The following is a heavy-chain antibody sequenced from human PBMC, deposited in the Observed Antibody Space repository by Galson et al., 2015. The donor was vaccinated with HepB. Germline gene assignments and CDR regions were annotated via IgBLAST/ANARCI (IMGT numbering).Heavy chain of an antibody. V-gene: IGHV3-23*01. Sequence: SLRLSCAASGFTFSSYAMSWVRQAPGKGLEWVSAISGSGSSTYYADSVKGRFTISRDNSKNTLYLQMNSLRAEDTAVYYCAKDLQWSHIPYYFDYWGQGTLVTVSS. CDR1: GFTFSSYA. D-gene: IGHD4-23*01. CDR3: AKDLQWSHIPYYFDY. CDR2: ISGSGSST. J-gene: IGHJ4*02.